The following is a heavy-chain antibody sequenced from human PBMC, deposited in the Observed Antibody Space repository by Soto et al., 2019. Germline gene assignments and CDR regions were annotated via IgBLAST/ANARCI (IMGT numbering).Heavy chain of an antibody. D-gene: IGHD6-6*01. J-gene: IGHJ6*02. Sequence: QGLLVQSGAEVKKPGSSVKISCKASGGSFGNSAINWVRQTPGQGLEWMGWIGPFNGNTNYAQNFQGRVTMTTDTSTTTASRELRSLSSADTAVYYCAKERVKYSMSSGLDVWCQGTTVTVSS. V-gene: IGHV1-18*04. CDR3: AKERVKYSMSSGLDV. CDR2: IGPFNGNT. CDR1: GGSFGNSA.